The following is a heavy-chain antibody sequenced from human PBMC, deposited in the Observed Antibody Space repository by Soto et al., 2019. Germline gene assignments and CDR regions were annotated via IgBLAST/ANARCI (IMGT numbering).Heavy chain of an antibody. D-gene: IGHD2-2*01. CDR1: GYTFTTFW. CDR3: ARLYCSSSTCDSWFDP. J-gene: IGHJ5*02. Sequence: GESLKISCTGFGYTFTTFWISWVRQMPWRGLEWMGRIDPRDSYTNYSPSFQGHVTISVDKSISTAYLQWGSLKASDTAMYYCARLYCSSSTCDSWFDPWGQGTLVTAPQ. CDR2: IDPRDSYT. V-gene: IGHV5-10-1*01.